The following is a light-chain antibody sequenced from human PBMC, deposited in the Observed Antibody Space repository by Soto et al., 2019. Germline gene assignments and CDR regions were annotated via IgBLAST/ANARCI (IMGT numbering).Light chain of an antibody. Sequence: HSVLTQPASVSGSPGQSITISCTGSGRDIGAYDYVSWYQQHPGKAPKLLIYGVKNRPSGVSYRFSASKSAFTASLTISGLQAEDEAHYYCSSYTTSYFYVFGPGTKLTVL. CDR3: SSYTTSYFYV. CDR2: GVK. J-gene: IGLJ1*01. V-gene: IGLV2-14*01. CDR1: GRDIGAYDY.